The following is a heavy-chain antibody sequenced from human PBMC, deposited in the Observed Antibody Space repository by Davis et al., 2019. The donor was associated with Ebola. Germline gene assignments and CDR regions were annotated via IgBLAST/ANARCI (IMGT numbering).Heavy chain of an antibody. D-gene: IGHD3-9*01. J-gene: IGHJ4*02. Sequence: GGSLRLSCTASGFTFGDYAMSWVRQAPGKGLEWVGFIRSKAYGGTTEYAASVKGRFTISRDDSKSIAYLQMNSLKTEDTAVYYCTREPELRYFDWLQYFDYWGQGTLVTVSS. CDR3: TREPELRYFDWLQYFDY. V-gene: IGHV3-49*04. CDR2: IRSKAYGGTT. CDR1: GFTFGDYA.